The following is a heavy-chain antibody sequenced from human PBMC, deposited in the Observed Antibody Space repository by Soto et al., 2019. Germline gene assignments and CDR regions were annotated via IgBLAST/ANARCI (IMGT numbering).Heavy chain of an antibody. CDR2: ISGSGGST. CDR3: AKRATTVPTPGNYFDC. V-gene: IGHV3-23*01. CDR1: GFTFSSYA. D-gene: IGHD2-15*01. Sequence: EVQLLESGGGLVQPGGSLRLSCAASGFTFSSYAMSWVRQAPGKGLEWVSAISGSGGSTYYADSVKGRFTISRDNSKNTLYLQMNSLRAEDTARYYCAKRATTVPTPGNYFDCWGQGTLVTVSS. J-gene: IGHJ4*02.